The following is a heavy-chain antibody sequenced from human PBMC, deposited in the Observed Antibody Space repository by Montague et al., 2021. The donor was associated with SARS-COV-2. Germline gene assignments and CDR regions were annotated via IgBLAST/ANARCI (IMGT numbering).Heavy chain of an antibody. CDR1: GGSISSGSYY. CDR3: SRGLASVDS. V-gene: IGHV4-61*02. Sequence: TLSLTCTLSGGSISSGSYYWSWIRQPAGKGLEWIGRVYASGITNYNPSLKSRVTISLDTSKNQFSMRLSSVTAADTALYYCSRGLASVDSWGQGTLVTVSS. J-gene: IGHJ5*01. CDR2: VYASGIT.